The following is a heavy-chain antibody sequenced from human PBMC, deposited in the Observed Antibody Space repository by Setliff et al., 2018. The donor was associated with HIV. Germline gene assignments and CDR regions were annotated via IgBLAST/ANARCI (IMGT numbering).Heavy chain of an antibody. Sequence: SETLSLTCTVSGDSISGAGFYWTWIRQLPGKGLEWIGNVYHSGGTDYNPSLRSRVSISVDTSKKKFSLKLTSMTATDTAVYYCASEKKAWSVSDSFYEYWGQGVPVTVSS. J-gene: IGHJ4*02. CDR1: GDSISGAGFY. CDR3: ASEKKAWSVSDSFYEY. CDR2: VYHSGGT. D-gene: IGHD3-3*01. V-gene: IGHV4-39*07.